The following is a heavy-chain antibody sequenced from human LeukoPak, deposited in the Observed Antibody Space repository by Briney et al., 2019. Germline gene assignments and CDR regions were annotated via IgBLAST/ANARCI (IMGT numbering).Heavy chain of an antibody. CDR3: ARGGLITMVRGIPGDY. J-gene: IGHJ4*02. Sequence: ASVKVSCKASGYTFTSYGISWVRQAPGQGLEWIGWISAYNGNTNYAQKLQGRVTMTTDTSTSTAYMELRSLRSDDTAVYYCARGGLITMVRGIPGDYWGQGTLVTVSS. CDR2: ISAYNGNT. CDR1: GYTFTSYG. D-gene: IGHD3-10*01. V-gene: IGHV1-18*01.